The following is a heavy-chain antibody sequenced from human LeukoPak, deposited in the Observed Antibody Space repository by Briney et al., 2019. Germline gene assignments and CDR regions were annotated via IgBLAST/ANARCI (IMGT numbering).Heavy chain of an antibody. V-gene: IGHV1-18*01. CDR1: GYTFASYG. CDR3: SREFPFCGADCFSGVFDI. CDR2: ISVINNANT. J-gene: IGHJ3*02. Sequence: ASVKVSCKASGYTFASYGISWVRQAPGQGLEWMGWISVINNANTRYAQNFQGRLTMTTDTSTTTAYMELRSLRSDDTAVYYCSREFPFCGADCFSGVFDIWGQGTMVTVS. D-gene: IGHD2-21*02.